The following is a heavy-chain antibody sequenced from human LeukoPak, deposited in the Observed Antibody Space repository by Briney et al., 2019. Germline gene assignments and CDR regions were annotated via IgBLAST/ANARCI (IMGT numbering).Heavy chain of an antibody. Sequence: PSETLSLTCTVSGYSISSGYYWGWIRQPPGKGLEWIGNIFYRGGTYYSPSLKSRVTISLDTSRNRFSLNLNSVTAADTAVYYCAKSNGYGLVDIWGQGTMVTVSS. J-gene: IGHJ3*02. V-gene: IGHV4-38-2*02. D-gene: IGHD3-10*01. CDR3: AKSNGYGLVDI. CDR2: IFYRGGT. CDR1: GYSISSGYY.